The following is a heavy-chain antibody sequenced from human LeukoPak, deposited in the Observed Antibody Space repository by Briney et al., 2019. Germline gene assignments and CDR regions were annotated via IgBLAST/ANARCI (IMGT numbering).Heavy chain of an antibody. J-gene: IGHJ4*02. CDR2: ISYDGSNK. CDR1: GFTFSSYA. Sequence: GGSLRLSCAASGFTFSSYAMHWVRQAPGKGLEWVAVISYDGSNKYYADSVKGRFTISRGNSKNTLYLQMNSLRAEDTAVYYCARDQGIAARLLLLYYFDYWGQGTLVTVSS. CDR3: ARDQGIAARLLLLYYFDY. D-gene: IGHD6-6*01. V-gene: IGHV3-30*01.